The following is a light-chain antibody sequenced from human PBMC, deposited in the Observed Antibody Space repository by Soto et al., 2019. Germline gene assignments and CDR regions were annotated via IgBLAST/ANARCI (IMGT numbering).Light chain of an antibody. V-gene: IGLV1-51*01. J-gene: IGLJ1*01. CDR2: DND. CDR3: GTWDNRLSIYV. CDR1: PSNIGNNF. Sequence: QSVLTQPPSVSAAPGQRVTISCSGRPSNIGNNFVAWYQQLPGTAPKVLIYDNDKRPSGIPDRISGSKSGTSATLDITGLQTGDEAEYYCGTWDNRLSIYVFGTGTKLTVL.